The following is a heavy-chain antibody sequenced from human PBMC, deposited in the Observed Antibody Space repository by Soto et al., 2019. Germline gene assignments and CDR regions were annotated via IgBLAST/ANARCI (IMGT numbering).Heavy chain of an antibody. CDR1: GYTFTSYY. J-gene: IGHJ6*03. D-gene: IGHD2-2*01. Sequence: GASVKVSCKASGYTFTSYYMHWVRQAPGQGLEWMGIINPSGGSTSYAQKFQGRVTMTRDTSTSTVYMELSSLRSEDTAVYYCARSYPTAYCSSTSCYYHYYYYMDVWGKGTTVTVSS. V-gene: IGHV1-46*01. CDR3: ARSYPTAYCSSTSCYYHYYYYMDV. CDR2: INPSGGST.